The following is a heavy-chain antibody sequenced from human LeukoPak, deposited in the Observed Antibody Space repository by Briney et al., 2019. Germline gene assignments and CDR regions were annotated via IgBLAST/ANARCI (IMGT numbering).Heavy chain of an antibody. CDR1: GCIFTDYH. CDR2: INPNSGGT. J-gene: IGHJ4*02. CDR3: AREVPNGDYSGSFDY. V-gene: IGHV1-2*04. D-gene: IGHD3-10*01. Sequence: TSVKVSCKASGCIFTDYHMHWVRQAPGQGLEWMGWINPNSGGTNYAQKFQGWVTMTRDTSISTAYMELSRLRSDDTAVYYCAREVPNGDYSGSFDYWGQGTLVTVSS.